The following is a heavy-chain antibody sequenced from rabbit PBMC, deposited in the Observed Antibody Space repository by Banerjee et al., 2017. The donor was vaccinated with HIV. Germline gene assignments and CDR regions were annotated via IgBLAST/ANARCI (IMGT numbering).Heavy chain of an antibody. J-gene: IGHJ6*01. Sequence: QEQLEESGGDLVKPEGSRTLNCKASGFSLSNNYVMRWVRQAPGKGLEWISCIVGSSSGFTYSATWAKGRFTCSKTSSTTVTLQMTSLTVADTATYFCARDTATSFSSYGMDLWGQGTLVTVS. D-gene: IGHD7-1*01. V-gene: IGHV1S45*01. CDR1: GFSLSNNYV. CDR3: ARDTATSFSSYGMDL. CDR2: IVGSSSGFT.